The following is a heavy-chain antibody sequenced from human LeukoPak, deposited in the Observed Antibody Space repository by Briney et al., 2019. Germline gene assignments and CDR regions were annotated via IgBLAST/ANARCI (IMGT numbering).Heavy chain of an antibody. J-gene: IGHJ6*03. CDR3: ARWGGSGSYYNGFWELNYYMDV. CDR2: ISAYNGNT. D-gene: IGHD3-10*01. Sequence: ASVKVSCKASGYTFTSYGISWVRQAPGQGLEWMGWISAYNGNTNYAQKLQGRVTMTTDTSTSTAYMELRSLRSDDTAVYYCARWGGSGSYYNGFWELNYYMDVWGKGTTVTVSS. V-gene: IGHV1-18*01. CDR1: GYTFTSYG.